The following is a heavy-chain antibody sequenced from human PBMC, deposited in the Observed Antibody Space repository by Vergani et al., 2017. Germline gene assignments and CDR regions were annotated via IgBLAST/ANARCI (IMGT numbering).Heavy chain of an antibody. CDR2: VFYGGRT. CDR3: ARERDYYDSSGYYFHDAFDI. D-gene: IGHD3-22*01. Sequence: QMQLQESGPGLVKPSETLSLSCTVSGDSISTSSYAWGWIRQPPGKTLEWIGTVFYGGRTSYNPSLKSRVTISVDTSKNQFSLNLSSVTAADTAVYYCARERDYYDSSGYYFHDAFDIWGQGTMVTVSS. CDR1: GDSISTSSYA. V-gene: IGHV4-39*07. J-gene: IGHJ3*02.